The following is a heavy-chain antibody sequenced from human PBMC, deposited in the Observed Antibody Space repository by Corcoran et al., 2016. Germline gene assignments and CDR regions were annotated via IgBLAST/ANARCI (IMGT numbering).Heavy chain of an antibody. V-gene: IGHV1-18*01. D-gene: IGHD3-9*01. CDR1: GYTFTSYG. J-gene: IGHJ4*02. CDR3: ARDSQLLRYFDWSNLLGY. CDR2: ISAYNGNT. Sequence: QVQLVQSGAEVKKPGASVKVSCKASGYTFTSYGISWVRQAPGQGLEWMGWISAYNGNTNYAQKLQGRVTMTTDTSTSTAYMELRSLRSDDTAVYYCARDSQLLRYFDWSNLLGYWGQGTLVTVSS.